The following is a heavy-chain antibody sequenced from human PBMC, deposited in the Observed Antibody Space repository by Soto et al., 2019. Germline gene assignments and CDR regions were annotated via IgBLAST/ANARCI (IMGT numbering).Heavy chain of an antibody. Sequence: EVPLLESGGGLVQPGGSLRLSCAASGFTFSSYAMSWVRQAPGKGLEWVSTVSGSGGNTYYADSVKGRFTISRDNSKNSLYLQMNSLRAEDTAVYYCAKTRQWLRDFDYWGQGTLVTVSS. V-gene: IGHV3-23*01. D-gene: IGHD6-19*01. CDR2: VSGSGGNT. J-gene: IGHJ4*02. CDR3: AKTRQWLRDFDY. CDR1: GFTFSSYA.